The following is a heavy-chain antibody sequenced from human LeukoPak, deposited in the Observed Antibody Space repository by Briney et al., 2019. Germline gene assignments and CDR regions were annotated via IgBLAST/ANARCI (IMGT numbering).Heavy chain of an antibody. D-gene: IGHD6-6*01. Sequence: GGSLRLSCAASGFTFSSDSMNWVRQAPGKGLEWVSSISSSSSYIYYADSVKGRFTISRDNAKNSLYLQMNSLRAEDTAVYYCARALRGRYSSSTDWGQGTLVTVSS. V-gene: IGHV3-21*01. J-gene: IGHJ4*02. CDR2: ISSSSSYI. CDR1: GFTFSSDS. CDR3: ARALRGRYSSSTD.